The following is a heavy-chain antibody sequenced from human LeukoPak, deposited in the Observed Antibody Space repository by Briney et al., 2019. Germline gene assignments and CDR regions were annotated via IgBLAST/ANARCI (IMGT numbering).Heavy chain of an antibody. Sequence: GSLRLSCAASGFTFSSYGMHWIRQPPGKGLEWIGEINHSGSTNYNPSLKSRVTISVDTSKNQFSLKLSSVTAADTAVYYCARGRSYSGNYYDSSGYKYWGQGTLVTVSS. J-gene: IGHJ4*02. CDR2: INHSGST. D-gene: IGHD3-22*01. CDR3: ARGRSYSGNYYDSSGYKY. CDR1: GFTFSSYG. V-gene: IGHV4-34*01.